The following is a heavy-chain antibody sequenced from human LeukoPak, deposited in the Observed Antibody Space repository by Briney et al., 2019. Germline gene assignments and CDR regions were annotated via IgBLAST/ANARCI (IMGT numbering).Heavy chain of an antibody. CDR2: IYTSGST. J-gene: IGHJ3*02. Sequence: SETLSLTCTVSGGSISSGSYYWSWIRQPAGKGLEGIGRIYTSGSTNYNPYLKSRVTISVDTSKNQFSLKLSSVTAADTAVYYCARVEVVVVVPAAMFDAFDIWGQGTMVTVSS. V-gene: IGHV4-61*02. D-gene: IGHD2-2*01. CDR3: ARVEVVVVVPAAMFDAFDI. CDR1: GGSISSGSYY.